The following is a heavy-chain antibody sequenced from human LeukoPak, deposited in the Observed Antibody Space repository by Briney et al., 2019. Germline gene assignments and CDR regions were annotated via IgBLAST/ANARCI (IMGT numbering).Heavy chain of an antibody. D-gene: IGHD3-3*01. J-gene: IGHJ5*02. CDR2: INPSGGST. Sequence: ASVKVSCKASGYTFTTYHMHWVRQAPGQGLEWMGIINPSGGSTNYAQKFQGRVTMTRDMSTSTVYMELSSLRSDDTAVYYCAREGVTIFGLVRTQTTKSPHRFDPWGQGTLVTVSS. CDR3: AREGVTIFGLVRTQTTKSPHRFDP. V-gene: IGHV1-46*01. CDR1: GYTFTTYH.